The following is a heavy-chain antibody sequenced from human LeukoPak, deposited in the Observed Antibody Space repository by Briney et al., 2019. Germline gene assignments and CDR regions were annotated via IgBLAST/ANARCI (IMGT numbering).Heavy chain of an antibody. CDR2: ISIGAGSR. Sequence: GGSLRLSCAASGFTFSNYDMYWVRQAPGKGLEWVSGISIGAGSRYYADSVKGRVTISRDDSKNTLYLQLTSLRAEDTAIYYCAKSWLRDYMDVWGKGTTVTISS. D-gene: IGHD5-12*01. CDR1: GFTFSNYD. CDR3: AKSWLRDYMDV. J-gene: IGHJ6*03. V-gene: IGHV3-23*01.